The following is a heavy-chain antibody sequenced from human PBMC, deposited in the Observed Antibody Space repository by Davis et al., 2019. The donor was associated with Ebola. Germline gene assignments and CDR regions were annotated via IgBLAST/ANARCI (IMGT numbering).Heavy chain of an antibody. CDR2: IIPIFGAT. J-gene: IGHJ4*02. D-gene: IGHD2-21*02. Sequence: SVKVSCTASGNTISTYTIDWVRQAPGQGLEWMGGIIPIFGATNYAQKFRGRVRITADKSTRIAYMELSSLRSEDTAVYYCARGPSVATAHYFDYWGQGTLVTVSS. V-gene: IGHV1-69*06. CDR3: ARGPSVATAHYFDY. CDR1: GNTISTYT.